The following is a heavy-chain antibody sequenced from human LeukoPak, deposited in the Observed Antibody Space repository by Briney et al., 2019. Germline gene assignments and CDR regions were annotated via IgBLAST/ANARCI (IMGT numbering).Heavy chain of an antibody. CDR2: SSGSGAST. Sequence: GGSLRLSCVGSGFTFINYAMSWVRQSPGRGLQYVSSSSGSGASTHYADSVKGRFTISRDNSRNTLFLEMSSLRAEDSALYYCAKDRAPYGSGGGEDYFDLWGRGTLVTVSS. CDR3: AKDRAPYGSGGGEDYFDL. J-gene: IGHJ2*01. V-gene: IGHV3-23*01. CDR1: GFTFINYA. D-gene: IGHD3-10*01.